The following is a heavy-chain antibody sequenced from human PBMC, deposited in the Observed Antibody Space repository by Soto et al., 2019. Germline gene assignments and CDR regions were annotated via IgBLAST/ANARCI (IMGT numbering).Heavy chain of an antibody. CDR2: IKQDGSEK. CDR3: AVLSIAAVVDF. Sequence: EEQLVESGGGLVQPGGSLRLSCAASGFIFSNFWINWVRQAPGKGLEWVASIKQDGSEKYYVDSVKGRFTISRANAKNSLYLQMNSLRAEDTAVYYCAVLSIAAVVDFWGQGTLVTVSS. J-gene: IGHJ4*02. CDR1: GFIFSNFW. D-gene: IGHD6-25*01. V-gene: IGHV3-7*01.